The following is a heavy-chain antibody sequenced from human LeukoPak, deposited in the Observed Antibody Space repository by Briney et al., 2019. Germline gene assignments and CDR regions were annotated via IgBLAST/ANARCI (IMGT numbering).Heavy chain of an antibody. CDR1: GGSISSGDYY. CDR2: IYYSGST. D-gene: IGHD2-21*01. Sequence: SETLSLTCTVSGGSISSGDYYWSWIRQPPGKGLEWIGYIYYSGSTYYNPSLKSRVTISVDTSKNQFSLKLSSVTAADTAVYYCARVRLGAPLRFTDNVIYYFDYWGQGTLVTVSS. V-gene: IGHV4-30-4*01. J-gene: IGHJ4*02. CDR3: ARVRLGAPLRFTDNVIYYFDY.